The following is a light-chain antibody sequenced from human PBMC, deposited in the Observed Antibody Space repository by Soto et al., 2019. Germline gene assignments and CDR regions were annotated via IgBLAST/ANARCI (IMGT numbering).Light chain of an antibody. CDR2: GAS. Sequence: EIVLTQSPGTLSLSPGERATLSCRPGKHVGGDSLAWFQQRLGQAPRLVIYGASNRAGGIPDRFSGSGSGTDFTLTVSRLEPEDFAMYYCQQYHWAPDTFGQGTRLEIK. J-gene: IGKJ5*01. V-gene: IGKV3-20*01. CDR1: KHVGGDS. CDR3: QQYHWAPDT.